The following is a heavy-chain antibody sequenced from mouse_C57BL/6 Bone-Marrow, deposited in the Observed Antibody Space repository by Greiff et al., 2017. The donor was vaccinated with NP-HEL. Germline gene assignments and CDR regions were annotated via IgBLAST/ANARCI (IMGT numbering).Heavy chain of an antibody. D-gene: IGHD2-4*01. CDR3: ARGFYYDYEGGDMDY. J-gene: IGHJ4*01. CDR1: GYTFTSYW. V-gene: IGHV1-50*01. CDR2: IDPSDSYT. Sequence: VQLQQPGAELVKPGASVKLSCKASGYTFTSYWMQWVKQRPGQGLEWIGEIDPSDSYTNYNQKFKGKATLTVDTSSSTAYMQLSSLTSEDSAVYYCARGFYYDYEGGDMDYWGQGTSVTVSS.